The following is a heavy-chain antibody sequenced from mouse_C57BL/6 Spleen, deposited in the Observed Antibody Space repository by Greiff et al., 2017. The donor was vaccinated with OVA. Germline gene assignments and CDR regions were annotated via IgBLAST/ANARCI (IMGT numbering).Heavy chain of an antibody. CDR2: ISYDGSN. CDR1: GYSITSGYY. CDR3: AREDGNYEDY. V-gene: IGHV3-6*01. J-gene: IGHJ4*01. Sequence: EVKLLKSGPGLVKPSQSLSLTCSVTGYSITSGYYWNWIRQFPGNKLEWMGYISYDGSNNYNPSLKNRISITRDTSKNQFFLKLNSVTTEDTATYYCAREDGNYEDYWGQGTSVTVSS. D-gene: IGHD2-1*01.